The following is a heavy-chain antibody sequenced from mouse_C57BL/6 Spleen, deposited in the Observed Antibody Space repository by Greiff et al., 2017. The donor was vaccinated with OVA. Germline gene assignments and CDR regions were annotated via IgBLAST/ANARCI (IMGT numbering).Heavy chain of an antibody. CDR3: ARWGYYDYDGAWFAY. V-gene: IGHV1-61*01. J-gene: IGHJ3*01. CDR2: IYPSDSET. Sequence: QVQLQQPGAELVRPGSSVKLSCKASGYTFTSYWMDWVKQRPGQGLEWIGNIYPSDSETHYNQKFKDQATLTVDKSSSTAYMQLSSLTSEDYAVYYCARWGYYDYDGAWFAYWGQGTLVTVSA. D-gene: IGHD2-4*01. CDR1: GYTFTSYW.